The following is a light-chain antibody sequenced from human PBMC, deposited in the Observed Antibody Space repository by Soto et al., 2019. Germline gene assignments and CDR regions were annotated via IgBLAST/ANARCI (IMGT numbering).Light chain of an antibody. Sequence: EIVLTQSPATLSSFPGDRVTLSCRASQYINTRLAWYQHRPGQAPRLLIYQTSIRAAGIPARFSASGSGTDVTRTSSDVQPEDFALYSCHQRQSWPRTFGQGTKV. CDR1: QYINTR. CDR2: QTS. J-gene: IGKJ1*01. CDR3: HQRQSWPRT. V-gene: IGKV3-11*01.